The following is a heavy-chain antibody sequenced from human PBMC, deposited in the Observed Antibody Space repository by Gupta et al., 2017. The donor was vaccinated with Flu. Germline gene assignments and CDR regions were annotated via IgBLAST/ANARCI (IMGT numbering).Heavy chain of an antibody. D-gene: IGHD5-18*01. Sequence: QVQLVQSGAEVKKPGSSVKVSCKASGGLLSSYATSWVRQAPGQGLEWMGGIIAIFGTTNYAQQFQGRVTITADTSTSTVYMELNSLRSEDTAVYYCARCSGYSYGYYTNWGQGTLVTVSP. J-gene: IGHJ4*02. CDR2: IIAIFGTT. CDR1: GGLLSSYA. CDR3: ARCSGYSYGYYTN. V-gene: IGHV1-69*06.